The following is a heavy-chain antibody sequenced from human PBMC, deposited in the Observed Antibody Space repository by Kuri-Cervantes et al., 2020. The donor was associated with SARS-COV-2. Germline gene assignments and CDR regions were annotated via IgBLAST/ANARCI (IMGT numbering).Heavy chain of an antibody. CDR3: ARDRIDSSGYLDAFDI. J-gene: IGHJ3*02. V-gene: IGHV4-30-4*02. CDR1: GGSISSGDYY. D-gene: IGHD3-22*01. Sequence: SETLSLTCTVSGGSISSGDYYWSWIRQPPGKGLEWIGYIYYSGSTYYNPSLKSRVTISVDTSKNQFSLKLSSVTAADTAVYYCARDRIDSSGYLDAFDIWGQGTMVTVSS. CDR2: IYYSGST.